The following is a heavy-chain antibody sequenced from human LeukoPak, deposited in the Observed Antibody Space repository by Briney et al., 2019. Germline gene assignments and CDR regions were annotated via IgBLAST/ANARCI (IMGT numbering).Heavy chain of an antibody. CDR2: INHSGST. CDR3: ARCDYDFFGYYGMDV. J-gene: IGHJ6*02. Sequence: SETLSLTCAVYGGSFSGYYWSWIRQPPGKGLEWIGEINHSGSTNYNPSLKSRVTISVDTSKNQFSLKLSSVTAADTAVYYCARCDYDFFGYYGMDVWGQGTTVTVSS. D-gene: IGHD3-3*01. CDR1: GGSFSGYY. V-gene: IGHV4-34*01.